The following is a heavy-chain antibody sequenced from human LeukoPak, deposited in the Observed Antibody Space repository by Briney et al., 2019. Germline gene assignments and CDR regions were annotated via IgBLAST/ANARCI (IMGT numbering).Heavy chain of an antibody. Sequence: ASVKVSCKASGYTFTSYDINWVRQATGQGLEWMGWMNPNSGNTGYAQKFQGRVTMTRNTSISTAYMGLSSLRSEDTAVYYCARAGGYCGRISGPYYSDYWGQGSLVAVSS. V-gene: IGHV1-8*01. J-gene: IGHJ4*02. CDR1: GYTFTSYD. CDR2: MNPNSGNT. CDR3: ARAGGYCGRISGPYYSDY. D-gene: IGHD2-2*01.